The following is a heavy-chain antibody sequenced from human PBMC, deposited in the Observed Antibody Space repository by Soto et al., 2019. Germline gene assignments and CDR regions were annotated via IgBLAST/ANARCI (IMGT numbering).Heavy chain of an antibody. J-gene: IGHJ6*02. CDR3: ARWSSGITGTSSHYYYGMDV. CDR2: IIPIFGTA. D-gene: IGHD1-7*01. Sequence: QVQLVQSGAEVKKPGSSVKVSYKASGGTFSSYAISWVRQAPGQGLEWMGGIIPIFGTANYAQKFQGRVTITADESTSTAYMELSSLRSEDTAVYYCARWSSGITGTSSHYYYGMDVWGQGTTVTVSS. V-gene: IGHV1-69*01. CDR1: GGTFSSYA.